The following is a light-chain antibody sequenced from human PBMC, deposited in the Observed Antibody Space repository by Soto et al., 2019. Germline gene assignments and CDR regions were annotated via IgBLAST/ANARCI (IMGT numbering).Light chain of an antibody. Sequence: DIQMTQSPAALSASVGGRCTITCRASQSINNYLNWYQQKPGEAPKLLIYAASNLQTAVPSRFSGSGSGTDFTLTISNLQPEDFATYYCQQSHSTPITFGQGTRLEIK. CDR2: AAS. CDR3: QQSHSTPIT. J-gene: IGKJ5*01. CDR1: QSINNY. V-gene: IGKV1-39*01.